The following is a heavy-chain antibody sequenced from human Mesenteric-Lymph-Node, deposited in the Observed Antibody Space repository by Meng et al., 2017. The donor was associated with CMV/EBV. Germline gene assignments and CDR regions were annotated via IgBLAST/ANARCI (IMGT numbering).Heavy chain of an antibody. CDR3: AGPHTPKIDY. CDR1: GFIFSNYE. Sequence: GESLKISCAASGFIFSNYEMNWVRQAPGKGLEWVAHIDTSGTSTYYADSVKGRVTISRDNAESSLYLQMNSLSAEDTAVYYCAGPHTPKIDYWGQGTLVTVSS. V-gene: IGHV3-48*03. CDR2: IDTSGTST. J-gene: IGHJ4*02.